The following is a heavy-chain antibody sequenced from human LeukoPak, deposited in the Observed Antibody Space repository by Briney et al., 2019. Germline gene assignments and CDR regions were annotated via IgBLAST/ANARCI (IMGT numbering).Heavy chain of an antibody. CDR1: GGTFDSYA. D-gene: IGHD2-15*01. CDR3: ARDPGQLLLDHYFDY. J-gene: IGHJ4*02. Sequence: ASVKVFCKASGGTFDSYAIRCMRQAPGQWLEWMGGIIPIFGTANYAQKFHGRVTITADESTSTAYMELSSLRSEDTAVYYCARDPGQLLLDHYFDYWGQGTLVTVSS. V-gene: IGHV1-69*13. CDR2: IIPIFGTA.